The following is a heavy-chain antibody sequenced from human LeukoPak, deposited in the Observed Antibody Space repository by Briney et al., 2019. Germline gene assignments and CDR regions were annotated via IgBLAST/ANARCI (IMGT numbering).Heavy chain of an antibody. CDR2: ISGSGGST. Sequence: GGSLRLSCAASGFTFSSYAMSWVRQAPGKGLEWVSAISGSGGSTYYADSVKGRFTISRDNSKNTLYLQMNSLRAEDTAVYYCAKGYDFWSGMGDNYYYYYMDVWGKGTTVTVSS. J-gene: IGHJ6*03. CDR3: AKGYDFWSGMGDNYYYYYMDV. D-gene: IGHD3-3*01. CDR1: GFTFSSYA. V-gene: IGHV3-23*01.